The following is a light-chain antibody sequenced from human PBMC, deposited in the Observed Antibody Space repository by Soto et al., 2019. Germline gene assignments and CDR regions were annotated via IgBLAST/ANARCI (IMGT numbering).Light chain of an antibody. J-gene: IGLJ2*01. CDR1: SSNIGAGYD. V-gene: IGLV1-40*01. Sequence: QSVLTQPPSVSGAPGQRVTISCTGSSSNIGAGYDVHWYQQLPGRAPKLLIYGNSNRPSGVPDRFSGSKAGTSDSLAITGIQAEDEADYYGQSYDSSLSGLHVVFGGGTKLTVL. CDR2: GNS. CDR3: QSYDSSLSGLHVV.